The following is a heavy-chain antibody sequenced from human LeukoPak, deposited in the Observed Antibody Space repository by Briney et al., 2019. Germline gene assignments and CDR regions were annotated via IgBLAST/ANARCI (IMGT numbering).Heavy chain of an antibody. D-gene: IGHD3-22*01. Sequence: PGGSLRLSCAASGFTFSSYSMNWVRQAPGKGLEWVSYISSSSSTIYYADSVKGRFTISRDNAKNSLYLQMNSLRAEDTAVYYCARVGPYYYDSSGYYYLDYWGQGTLVTVSS. V-gene: IGHV3-48*04. CDR1: GFTFSSYS. J-gene: IGHJ4*02. CDR3: ARVGPYYYDSSGYYYLDY. CDR2: ISSSSSTI.